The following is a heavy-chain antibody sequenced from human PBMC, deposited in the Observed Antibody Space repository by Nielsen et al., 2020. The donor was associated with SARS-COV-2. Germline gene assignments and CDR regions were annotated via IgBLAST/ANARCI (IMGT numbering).Heavy chain of an antibody. D-gene: IGHD6-13*01. V-gene: IGHV4-59*01. CDR3: ARDSGIAGGTYYYYGMDV. CDR2: IYYSGST. CDR1: GGSISSYY. J-gene: IGHJ6*02. Sequence: SETLSLTCTVSGGSISSYYWSWIRQPPGKGLEWIGYIYYSGSTNYNPSLKSRVTISVDTSKNQFSLKLSSVTAADTAVYYCARDSGIAGGTYYYYGMDVWGQGTTVTVSS.